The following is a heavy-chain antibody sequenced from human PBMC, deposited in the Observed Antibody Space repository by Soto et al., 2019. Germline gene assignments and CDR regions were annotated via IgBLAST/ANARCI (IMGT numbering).Heavy chain of an antibody. V-gene: IGHV1-18*01. CDR2: ISAYNGNT. CDR3: ARPTYYYDSSGYYYRYFDY. CDR1: GYTFTSYG. D-gene: IGHD3-22*01. J-gene: IGHJ4*02. Sequence: GASVKVSCKASGYTFTSYGISWVRQAPGQGLEWMGWISAYNGNTNYAQKLQGRVTVTTDTSTSTAYMELRSLRSDDTAVYYCARPTYYYDSSGYYYRYFDYWGQGTLVTVSS.